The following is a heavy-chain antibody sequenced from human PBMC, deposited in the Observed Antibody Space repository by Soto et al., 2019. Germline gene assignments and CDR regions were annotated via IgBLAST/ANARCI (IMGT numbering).Heavy chain of an antibody. CDR3: VRSIVVVTARDY. CDR2: INAGNGNT. CDR1: GYTFTSYA. V-gene: IGHV1-3*05. Sequence: QVQLVQSGAEEKKPGASVKVSCKASGYTFTSYAMHWVRQAPGQRLEWMGWINAGNGNTKYSQKFQGRVTITRDTSASTAYVESSSLRSDDTAVYYCVRSIVVVTARDYWGQGTLGSFSS. J-gene: IGHJ4*02. D-gene: IGHD2-21*02.